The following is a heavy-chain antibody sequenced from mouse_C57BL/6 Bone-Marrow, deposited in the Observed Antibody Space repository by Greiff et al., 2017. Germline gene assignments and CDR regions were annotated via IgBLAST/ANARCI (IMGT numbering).Heavy chain of an antibody. D-gene: IGHD1-1*01. Sequence: VQLQQSGPELVKPGASVKISCKASGYAFSSSWMNWVKQRPGKGLEWIGRIYPGDGDTNYNGKFKGKATLTADKSSSTAYMQLSSLTSEDSAVYFCARGYYGSSHDYYAMDYWGQGTSVTVSS. CDR1: GYAFSSSW. CDR3: ARGYYGSSHDYYAMDY. V-gene: IGHV1-82*01. J-gene: IGHJ4*01. CDR2: IYPGDGDT.